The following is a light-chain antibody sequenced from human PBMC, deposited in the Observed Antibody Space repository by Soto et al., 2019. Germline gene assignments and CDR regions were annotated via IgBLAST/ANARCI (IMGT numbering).Light chain of an antibody. V-gene: IGLV2-14*01. CDR2: EVN. J-gene: IGLJ2*01. Sequence: QSALPQPASVSGSPGQSITISCTGTSSDIGGYKYVSWYQHHPGRAPKFIIYEVNNRPSGVSNRFSGSKSGNTASLTIAGLQTEDEADYYCLSYTRNTTLLFGGGTKLTVL. CDR1: SSDIGGYKY. CDR3: LSYTRNTTLL.